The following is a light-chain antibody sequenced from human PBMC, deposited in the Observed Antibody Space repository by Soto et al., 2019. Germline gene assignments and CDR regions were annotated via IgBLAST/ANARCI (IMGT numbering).Light chain of an antibody. J-gene: IGLJ3*02. Sequence: QSALTQPASVSGSPGQSITISCTGSSTDVGAYNYVSWYQQYPGQAPNLLIYEVNKRPSGVPDRFSGSKSGYTASLTVSGLQTEDEAFYYCSSSAGIYHYLVFGGGTKLTVL. CDR1: STDVGAYNY. CDR2: EVN. CDR3: SSSAGIYHYLV. V-gene: IGLV2-8*01.